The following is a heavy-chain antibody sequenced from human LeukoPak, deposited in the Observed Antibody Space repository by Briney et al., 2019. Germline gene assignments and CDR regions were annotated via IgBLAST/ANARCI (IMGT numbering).Heavy chain of an antibody. CDR3: ARYVPVAGNIGSYFDY. CDR2: LTHSGRT. V-gene: IGHV4-34*01. CDR1: GASFSDYN. Sequence: SETLSLTCTVYGASFSDYNRTWIRQAPGKGLEWIGELTHSGRTNYNPSLESRVTISVDTSDNQFSLKLSSVTAADTAVYYCARYVPVAGNIGSYFDYWGQGTLVTVSS. J-gene: IGHJ4*02. D-gene: IGHD6-19*01.